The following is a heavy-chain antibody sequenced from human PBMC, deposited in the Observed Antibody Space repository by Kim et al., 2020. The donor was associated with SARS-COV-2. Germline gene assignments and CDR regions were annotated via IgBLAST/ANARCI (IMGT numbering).Heavy chain of an antibody. J-gene: IGHJ6*02. Sequence: GGSLRLSCAASGVTSNNFGMHWVRQAPGKGLEWVAVISYDGTNKYYADSVRGRFTISRDNSKNTLHLQMNSLRLEDTAVYFCTKVGGSHEGMDVWGQGTT. V-gene: IGHV3-30*18. CDR1: GVTSNNFG. D-gene: IGHD1-26*01. CDR2: ISYDGTNK. CDR3: TKVGGSHEGMDV.